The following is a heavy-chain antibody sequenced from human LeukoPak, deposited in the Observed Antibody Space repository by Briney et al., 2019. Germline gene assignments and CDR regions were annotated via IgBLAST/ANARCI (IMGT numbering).Heavy chain of an antibody. CDR1: GFTFSSYG. V-gene: IGHV3-30*18. D-gene: IGHD3-16*01. Sequence: GGSLRLSCAASGFTFSSYGIHWVRQAPGKGLEWVAFISYDGNNKYYADSVRGGFTISRDNPKTTLFLHMKRLRPEDAPLYYCAKGRVEAAFTRGEDYWGQGTLVTVSS. J-gene: IGHJ4*02. CDR3: AKGRVEAAFTRGEDY. CDR2: ISYDGNNK.